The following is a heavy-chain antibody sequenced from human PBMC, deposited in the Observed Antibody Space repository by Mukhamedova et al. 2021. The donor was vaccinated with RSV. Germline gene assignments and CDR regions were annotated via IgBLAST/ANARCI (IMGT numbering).Heavy chain of an antibody. CDR3: ARDSSREYYDGEHFFDY. CDR2: ISGSRSHI. Sequence: PGKGLEWVASISGSRSHIYYADSVKGRFTVSRDNAKNALFLQMDNLRVEDTAVYFCARDSSREYYDGEHFFDYWGQGNLVTVSS. V-gene: IGHV3-21*06. D-gene: IGHD2/OR15-2a*01. J-gene: IGHJ4*02.